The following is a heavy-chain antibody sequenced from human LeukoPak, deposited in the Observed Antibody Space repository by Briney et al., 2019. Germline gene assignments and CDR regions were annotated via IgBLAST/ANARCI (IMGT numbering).Heavy chain of an antibody. CDR1: GFTISSYY. CDR3: ARFRPRNWFDP. V-gene: IGHV4-4*08. J-gene: IGHJ5*02. Sequence: PSGTLSLTCTASGFTISSYYRNWIRQAPGKGLEWIGYIYTSGSTNYSASLKGRLTISVDTSKNQFSLRLSSVTAADTAVYYCARFRPRNWFDPWGQGTLVTVSS. D-gene: IGHD6-6*01. CDR2: IYTSGST.